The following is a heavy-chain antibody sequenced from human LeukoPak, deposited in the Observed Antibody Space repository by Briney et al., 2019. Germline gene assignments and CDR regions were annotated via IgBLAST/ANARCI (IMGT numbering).Heavy chain of an antibody. J-gene: IGHJ3*02. CDR1: GGTFSSYA. D-gene: IGHD3-10*02. Sequence: SVKVSCRASGGTFSSYAISWVRQAPGQGLEWMGGIIPIFGTANYAQKFQGRVTITTDESTSTAYMELSSLRSEDTAVYYCARDVRVTVGIDAFDIWGQGTMVTVSS. CDR3: ARDVRVTVGIDAFDI. V-gene: IGHV1-69*05. CDR2: IIPIFGTA.